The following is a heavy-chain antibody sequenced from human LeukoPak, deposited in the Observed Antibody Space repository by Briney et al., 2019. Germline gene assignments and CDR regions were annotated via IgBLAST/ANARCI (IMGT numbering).Heavy chain of an antibody. Sequence: GGSLRLSCAASGFTFSNFAMHWVRQAPGKGLEWVAIISYDGSNKYYADSVKGRFTISRDNSKNTLFLEMNSLRVEDTAVYYCAKGRGFRVWDPWDNWGQGTLITVSS. CDR2: ISYDGSNK. D-gene: IGHD3-16*01. V-gene: IGHV3-30*04. CDR1: GFTFSNFA. J-gene: IGHJ4*02. CDR3: AKGRGFRVWDPWDN.